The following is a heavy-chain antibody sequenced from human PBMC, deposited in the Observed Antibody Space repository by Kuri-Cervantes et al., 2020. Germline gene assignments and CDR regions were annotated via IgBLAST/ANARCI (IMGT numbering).Heavy chain of an antibody. CDR1: GGSISSYY. CDR3: ARNSGYYYGMDV. Sequence: SETLSLTCTVSGGSISSYYWSWIRQPPGKGLEWIGYIYYSGSTNYNPSLKSRVTISVDTSKNQFSLKLSSVTAADTAVYYCARNSGYYYGMDVWGQGTTVTVSS. J-gene: IGHJ6*02. CDR2: IYYSGST. V-gene: IGHV4-59*01. D-gene: IGHD3-10*01.